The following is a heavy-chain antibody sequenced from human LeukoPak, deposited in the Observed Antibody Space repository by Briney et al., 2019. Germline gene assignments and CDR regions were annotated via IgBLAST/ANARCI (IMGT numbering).Heavy chain of an antibody. CDR2: ISGSGGST. V-gene: IGHV3-23*01. D-gene: IGHD6-13*01. CDR3: AKDASSSWYSEFKDY. Sequence: SGGSLSLSCAASGFTFSSYAMSWVRQAPGKGLEWVSGISGSGGSTYYADSVKGRFTISRDNSKNTLYMQMNSLRAEDTAVYYCAKDASSSWYSEFKDYWGQGTLVTVSS. J-gene: IGHJ4*02. CDR1: GFTFSSYA.